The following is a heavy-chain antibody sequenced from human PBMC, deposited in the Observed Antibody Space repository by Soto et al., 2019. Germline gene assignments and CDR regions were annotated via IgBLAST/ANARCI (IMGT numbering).Heavy chain of an antibody. V-gene: IGHV3-11*04. CDR1: GFIFRDWF. CDR2: ISKDSGRAT. J-gene: IGHJ4*02. CDR3: VRSPIYGGYVSHFDY. D-gene: IGHD5-12*01. Sequence: PGGSLRLSCAASGFIFRDWFMSWIRQAPGKGLEWISYISKDSGRATRYADSVKGRFTISRDNAKNTLYLQMNSLRAEDTAVHYCVRSPIYGGYVSHFDYWGQGT.